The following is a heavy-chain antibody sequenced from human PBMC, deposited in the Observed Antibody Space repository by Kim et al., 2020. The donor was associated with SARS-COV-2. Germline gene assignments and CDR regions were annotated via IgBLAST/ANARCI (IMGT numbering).Heavy chain of an antibody. D-gene: IGHD2-21*02. CDR2: ISSSSSYI. Sequence: GGSLRLSCAASGFTFSSYSMNWVRQAPGKGLEWVSSISSSSSYIYYADSVKGRFTISRDNAKNSLYLQMNSLRAEDTAVYYCARDLEGGDGSLGFDYWGQGTLVTVSS. CDR3: ARDLEGGDGSLGFDY. V-gene: IGHV3-21*01. CDR1: GFTFSSYS. J-gene: IGHJ4*02.